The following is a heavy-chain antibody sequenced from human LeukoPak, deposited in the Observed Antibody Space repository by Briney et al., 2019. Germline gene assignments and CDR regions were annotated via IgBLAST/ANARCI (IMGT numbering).Heavy chain of an antibody. CDR3: AKAHWGPPSVVTPGDY. CDR1: GFTFDDYA. D-gene: IGHD4-23*01. V-gene: IGHV3-9*01. J-gene: IGHJ4*02. Sequence: GGSLRLSCAASGFTFDDYAMHWVRQAPGKGLEWVSGISWNSGSIGYADSVKGRFTISRDNAKSSLYLQMNSLRAEDTAVYYCAKAHWGPPSVVTPGDYWGQGTLVTVSS. CDR2: ISWNSGSI.